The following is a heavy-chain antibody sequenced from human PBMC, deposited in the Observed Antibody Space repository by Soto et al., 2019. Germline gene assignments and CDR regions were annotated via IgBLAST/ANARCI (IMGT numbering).Heavy chain of an antibody. Sequence: QITLKESGPTLVKPTQTLALTCTVSGVSLSTTGVGVGWIRQPPGKALEWLALIYWDGDRRYRPSLRSRLTTTRDTSKNQVVLTMTNRDPVDTGTYYCAKRRDGYNALDYGGQGTLVSVSS. CDR2: IYWDGDR. V-gene: IGHV2-5*02. CDR3: AKRRDGYNALDY. D-gene: IGHD5-12*01. J-gene: IGHJ4*02. CDR1: GVSLSTTGVG.